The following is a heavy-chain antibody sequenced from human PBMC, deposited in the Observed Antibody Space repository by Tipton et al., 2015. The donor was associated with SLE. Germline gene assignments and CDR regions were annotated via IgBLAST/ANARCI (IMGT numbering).Heavy chain of an antibody. Sequence: TLSLTCAVYGGSFSGYYWSWIRQPPWKGLEWIGEINHSGSTSYNPSLKSRVTISVDTSKNQFSLKLSSVTAADTAVYYCARGRSSSWYRWFDPWGQGTLVTVSS. J-gene: IGHJ5*02. CDR3: ARGRSSSWYRWFDP. CDR1: GGSFSGYY. V-gene: IGHV4-34*01. CDR2: INHSGST. D-gene: IGHD6-13*01.